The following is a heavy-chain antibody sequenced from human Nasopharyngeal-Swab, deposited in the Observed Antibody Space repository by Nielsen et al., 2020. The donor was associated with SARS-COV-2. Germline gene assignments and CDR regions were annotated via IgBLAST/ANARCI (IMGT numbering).Heavy chain of an antibody. CDR1: GGSISSYY. J-gene: IGHJ6*03. D-gene: IGHD3-9*01. CDR2: VYYSGST. Sequence: SETLSLTCTVSGGSISSYYWNWVRQPPGKGLEWIAYVYYSGSTKYNPSLKSRVTISVDRAKNQVSLKLTSVTAADTAVYYCARGDILSPYYYMDVWGKGATVTASS. CDR3: ARGDILSPYYYMDV. V-gene: IGHV4-59*01.